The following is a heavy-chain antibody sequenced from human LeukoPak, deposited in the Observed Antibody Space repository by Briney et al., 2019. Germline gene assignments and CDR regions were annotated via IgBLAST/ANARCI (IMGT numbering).Heavy chain of an antibody. Sequence: SETLSLTCAVYGWSFNDYYWNWIRQPPGKGPEWIGEINARGDTNYNPSLKSRVTISVDTSKKQFSLRLTSMIAADTALYYCARGQVPAARGYNWFDPWGQGTLVTVSS. D-gene: IGHD2-2*01. V-gene: IGHV4-34*01. CDR2: INARGDT. CDR1: GWSFNDYY. J-gene: IGHJ5*02. CDR3: ARGQVPAARGYNWFDP.